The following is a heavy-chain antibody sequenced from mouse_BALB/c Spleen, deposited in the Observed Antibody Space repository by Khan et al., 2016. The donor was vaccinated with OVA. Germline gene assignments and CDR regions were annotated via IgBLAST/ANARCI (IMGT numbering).Heavy chain of an antibody. D-gene: IGHD1-1*02. Sequence: EVELVESGGGFMQPGGSLTLSCAISGFTFTDYYMYWVRQTPEKRLEWVAYISNRGTTPYSSDTVRGRFTISRDNAKHTLYLPMSRLKSEDTATYDCARVGHGGGCAFWSQGTLVTVS. CDR1: GFTFTDYY. CDR2: ISNRGTTP. V-gene: IGHV5-12*02. CDR3: ARVGHGGGCAF. J-gene: IGHJ3*01.